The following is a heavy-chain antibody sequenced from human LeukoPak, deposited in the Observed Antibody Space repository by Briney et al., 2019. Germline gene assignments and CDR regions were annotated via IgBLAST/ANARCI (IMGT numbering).Heavy chain of an antibody. Sequence: ASVKVSCKASGYTFTSYGISWVRQAPGQGREWMGWISAYNGNTNYAQNLQGRVTMTTDTSTCTVYMDLSSLRSEDTAVYYCATVGYSQFFDYWGQGTLVTVSS. CDR3: ATVGYSQFFDY. CDR1: GYTFTSYG. J-gene: IGHJ4*02. V-gene: IGHV1-18*01. CDR2: ISAYNGNT. D-gene: IGHD5-18*01.